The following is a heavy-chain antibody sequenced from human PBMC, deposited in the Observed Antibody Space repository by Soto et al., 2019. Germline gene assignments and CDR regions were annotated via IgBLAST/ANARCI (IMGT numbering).Heavy chain of an antibody. J-gene: IGHJ3*02. Sequence: GGSLSLSCAAYGFSFSNYTMHWARQAPGKGLECVAFILYEERNKYHADSVKGRFSISRDNSKSTFYLQMDSLRVEDTAVYYCARAGRAAWIQPRDTIDIWGHGTLVTVSS. V-gene: IGHV3-30*03. CDR3: ARAGRAAWIQPRDTIDI. CDR2: ILYEERNK. CDR1: GFSFSNYT. D-gene: IGHD5-18*01.